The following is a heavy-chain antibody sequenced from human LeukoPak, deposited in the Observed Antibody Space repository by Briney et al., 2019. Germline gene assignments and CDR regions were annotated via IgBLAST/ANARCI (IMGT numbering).Heavy chain of an antibody. D-gene: IGHD3-10*01. V-gene: IGHV4-34*01. CDR1: GGSFRGYY. CDR3: ARERGLWPIDY. CDR2: INHSGST. Sequence: SETLSLTCAVYGGSFRGYYWSWIRQPPGKGLEWIGEINHSGSTNYNPSLKSRVTISVDTSKNQFSLKLSSVTAADTAVYYCARERGLWPIDYWGQGTLVTVSP. J-gene: IGHJ4*02.